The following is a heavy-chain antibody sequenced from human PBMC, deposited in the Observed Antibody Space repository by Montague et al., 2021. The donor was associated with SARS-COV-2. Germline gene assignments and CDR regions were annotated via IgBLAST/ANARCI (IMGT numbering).Heavy chain of an antibody. Sequence: SETLSLTCTVSGGSISSYYWSWIRQPAGKGLEWIGRIYTSGTTNYNPSLKSRVTMSVDTSKNQFSLKLSSVTAVDTAVYYCAGGSGIINFYNSCMDVWGQGTTVTVSS. V-gene: IGHV4-4*07. D-gene: IGHD3-10*01. CDR3: AGGSGIINFYNSCMDV. J-gene: IGHJ6*02. CDR2: IYTSGTT. CDR1: GGSISSYY.